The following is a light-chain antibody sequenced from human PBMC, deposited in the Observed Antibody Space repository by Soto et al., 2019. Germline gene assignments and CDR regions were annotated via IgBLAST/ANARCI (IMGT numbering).Light chain of an antibody. V-gene: IGKV1-5*01. Sequence: DIQMTQAPSTLSASVGDSVTISCRAIQTISTWMAWYQQKPGKAPKLLVYDASTLQSGVASRFSGSGSGTEFTLIISGLQPDDSATYYCQQYTNTNNPWMFGQGTKVDI. CDR3: QQYTNTNNPWM. CDR2: DAS. CDR1: QTISTW. J-gene: IGKJ1*01.